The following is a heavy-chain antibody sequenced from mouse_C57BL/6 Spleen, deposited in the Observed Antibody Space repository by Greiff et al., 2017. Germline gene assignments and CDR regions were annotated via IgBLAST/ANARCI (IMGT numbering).Heavy chain of an antibody. D-gene: IGHD3-1*01. CDR2: IYPGSGST. CDR1: GYTFTSYW. CDR3: ARGATPYWYAMDY. Sequence: QVQLKQPGAELVKPGASVKMSCKASGYTFTSYWITWVKQRPGQGLEWIGDIYPGSGSTNYNEKFKSKATLTVDTSSSTAYMQLSSLTSEDSAVYYGARGATPYWYAMDYWGQGTSVTVSS. J-gene: IGHJ4*01. V-gene: IGHV1-55*01.